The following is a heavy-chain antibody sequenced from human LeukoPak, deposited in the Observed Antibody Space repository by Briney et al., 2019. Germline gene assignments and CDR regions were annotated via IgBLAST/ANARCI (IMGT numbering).Heavy chain of an antibody. J-gene: IGHJ3*02. CDR2: IVVGSGNT. CDR3: VAPTLNDILTGPSGAFDI. Sequence: SVTVSFMGSGFSFISSAVQGLRQARGQRRAWIGWIVVGSGNTKDAQKLQERVTITRDMSTSKAYMELSSLRTEDTAVYYCVAPTLNDILTGPSGAFDIWGQGTMVTV. D-gene: IGHD3-9*01. V-gene: IGHV1-58*01. CDR1: GFSFISSA.